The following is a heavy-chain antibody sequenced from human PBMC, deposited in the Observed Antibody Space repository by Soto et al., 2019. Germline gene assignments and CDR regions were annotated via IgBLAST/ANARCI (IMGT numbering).Heavy chain of an antibody. CDR1: GYTFTSYD. D-gene: IGHD6-13*01. CDR3: ARERSAAGTGWSDH. CDR2: MNPNSGNT. V-gene: IGHV1-8*01. Sequence: QVQLVQSGAEVKKPGASVKVSCKASGYTFTSYDINWVRQATGQGLEWMGWMNPNSGNTGYAQKLQGRVTMTRNTTISTAYMEVTSLRSEETAAYYCARERSAAGTGWSDHWGQGTRVTVSS. J-gene: IGHJ5*02.